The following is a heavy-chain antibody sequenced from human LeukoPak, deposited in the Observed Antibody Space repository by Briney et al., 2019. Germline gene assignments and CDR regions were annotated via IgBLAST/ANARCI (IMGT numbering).Heavy chain of an antibody. CDR1: GYTFTSYG. Sequence: ASVKVSCKASGYTFTSYGISWVRQAPGQGLEWMGWISAYNGNTNYAQKFQGRVTITADKSTSTAYMELSSLRSEDTAVYYCARIAAAGIFSFDYWGQGTLVTVSS. V-gene: IGHV1-18*01. CDR3: ARIAAAGIFSFDY. D-gene: IGHD6-13*01. J-gene: IGHJ4*02. CDR2: ISAYNGNT.